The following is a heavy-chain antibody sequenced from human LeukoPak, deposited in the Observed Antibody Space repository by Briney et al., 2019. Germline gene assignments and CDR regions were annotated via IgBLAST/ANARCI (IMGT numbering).Heavy chain of an antibody. D-gene: IGHD3-16*02. CDR3: ARWLPYDYVWGRYRPHDAFDI. Sequence: SETLSLTCTVSGGSISSSSYYWGWIRQPPGKGLEWIGSIYYSGSTYYNPSLKSRVTISVDTSKNQFSLKLSSVTAADTAVYYCARWLPYDYVWGRYRPHDAFDIWGQGTMVTVSS. V-gene: IGHV4-39*01. CDR2: IYYSGST. J-gene: IGHJ3*02. CDR1: GGSISSSSYY.